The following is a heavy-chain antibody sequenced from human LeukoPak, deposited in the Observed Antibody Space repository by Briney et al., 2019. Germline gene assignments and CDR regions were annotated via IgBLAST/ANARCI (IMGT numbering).Heavy chain of an antibody. CDR3: ARDQLSGYDYRPYYFDY. CDR2: IKQDGSEK. J-gene: IGHJ4*02. V-gene: IGHV3-7*01. Sequence: GGSLRLSCAASGFTFSSCWMSWVRQAPGKGLEWVANIKQDGSEKYYVDSVKGRFTISRDNAKNSLYLQMNSLRAEDTAVYYCARDQLSGYDYRPYYFDYWGQGTLVTVSS. CDR1: GFTFSSCW. D-gene: IGHD5-12*01.